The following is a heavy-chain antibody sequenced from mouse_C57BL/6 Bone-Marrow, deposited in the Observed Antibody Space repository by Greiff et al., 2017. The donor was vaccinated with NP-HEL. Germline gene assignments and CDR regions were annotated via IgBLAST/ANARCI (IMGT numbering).Heavy chain of an antibody. CDR3: ATLLWDAMDY. Sequence: VQLVESGAELVKPGASVKISCKASGYAFSSYWMNWVKQRPGKGLEWIGQIYPGDGDTNYNGKFKGKATLTADKSSSTAYMQLSSLTSEDSAVYFCATLLWDAMDYWGQGTSVTVSS. D-gene: IGHD2-1*01. CDR2: IYPGDGDT. J-gene: IGHJ4*01. CDR1: GYAFSSYW. V-gene: IGHV1-80*01.